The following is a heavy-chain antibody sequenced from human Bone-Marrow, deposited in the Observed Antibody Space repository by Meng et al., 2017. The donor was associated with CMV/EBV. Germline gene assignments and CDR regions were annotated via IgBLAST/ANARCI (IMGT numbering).Heavy chain of an antibody. Sequence: GESLKISCAASGFTFSSYTMNWVRQAPGKGLEWVSSISGVSSYIYYADSVKGRFTISRDNAKNSLYLQMNSLRAEDTAVYYCAREGTIFGAEPYYFDYWGQGTPVTVSS. CDR3: AREGTIFGAEPYYFDY. CDR1: GFTFSSYT. J-gene: IGHJ4*02. CDR2: ISGVSSYI. D-gene: IGHD3-3*01. V-gene: IGHV3-21*01.